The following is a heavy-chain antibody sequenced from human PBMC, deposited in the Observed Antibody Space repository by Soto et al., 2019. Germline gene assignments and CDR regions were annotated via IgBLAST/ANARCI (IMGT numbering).Heavy chain of an antibody. J-gene: IGHJ3*02. V-gene: IGHV3-23*01. CDR3: AKDRGSGDYGVNAFDT. CDR2: ISGSGDET. CDR1: GFTFSVYA. Sequence: EVQVLESGGDLVQPGGSLRLSCAASGFTFSVYAMCWVRQAPGKGLEWVSTISGSGDETYYADSVKGRFTISRDNSKNTLYLQMNSRRGQDSAIYFCAKDRGSGDYGVNAFDTWGRGTKVTVSS. D-gene: IGHD4-17*01.